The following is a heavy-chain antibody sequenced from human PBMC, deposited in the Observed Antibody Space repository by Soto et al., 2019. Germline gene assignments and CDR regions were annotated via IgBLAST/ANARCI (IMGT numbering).Heavy chain of an antibody. Sequence: EVQVVESGGGLVQPGGSLRLSCAASGFTFSNHWMTWVRQAPGKGLEWGDNIKQDGSEKYYVDSVKGRFTLSRDNAKNSMYLKMNSLRAEDTAVYYCARDSAYCRSTSCYLSYYYYMDVWGKGTTVTVSS. D-gene: IGHD2-2*01. J-gene: IGHJ6*03. CDR1: GFTFSNHW. V-gene: IGHV3-7*01. CDR2: IKQDGSEK. CDR3: ARDSAYCRSTSCYLSYYYYMDV.